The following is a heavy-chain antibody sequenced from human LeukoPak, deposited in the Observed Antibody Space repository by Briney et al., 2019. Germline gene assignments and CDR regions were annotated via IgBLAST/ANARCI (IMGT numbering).Heavy chain of an antibody. V-gene: IGHV4-59*08. CDR2: VYDSGTT. J-gene: IGHJ4*01. Sequence: SETLSLSCSLSGGSISTYYWSWIRQTPGKGLQWIGYVYDSGTTNYNPSLERRVTISSDASKNVLSLNVRSVTAADTAIYYCARHGGSLGYFDFLGQGTLVTVAS. CDR1: GGSISTYY. CDR3: ARHGGSLGYFDF. D-gene: IGHD3-16*01.